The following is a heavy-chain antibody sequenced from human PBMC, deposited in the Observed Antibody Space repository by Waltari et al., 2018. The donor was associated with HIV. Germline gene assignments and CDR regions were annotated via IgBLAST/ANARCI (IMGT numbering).Heavy chain of an antibody. Sequence: QVQLQQWGAGLLKPSETLSLTCAVYGGSFSGYYWSWIRQPPGKGLEWIGEINHSGSTNYNPSLKSRVTISVDTSKNQFSLKLSSVTAADTAVYYCARARSGDGYNLRDYYCDYWGQGTLVTVSS. CDR3: ARARSGDGYNLRDYYCDY. V-gene: IGHV4-34*01. J-gene: IGHJ4*02. CDR2: INHSGST. D-gene: IGHD2-21*01. CDR1: GGSFSGYY.